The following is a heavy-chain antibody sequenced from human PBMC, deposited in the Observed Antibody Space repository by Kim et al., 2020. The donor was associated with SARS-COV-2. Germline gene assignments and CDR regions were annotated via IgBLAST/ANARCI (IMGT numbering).Heavy chain of an antibody. J-gene: IGHJ4*02. D-gene: IGHD3-9*01. Sequence: GGSLRLSCAASGFIFSGSTIHWVRQASGKGLEWVGRIRSKPKNYATEYAVSVKGRFTVSRDDSKNTAYLQMNGLKTEDTAVYYCATYIDYFFNYWGQGIL. V-gene: IGHV3-73*01. CDR3: ATYIDYFFNY. CDR2: IRSKPKNYAT. CDR1: GFIFSGST.